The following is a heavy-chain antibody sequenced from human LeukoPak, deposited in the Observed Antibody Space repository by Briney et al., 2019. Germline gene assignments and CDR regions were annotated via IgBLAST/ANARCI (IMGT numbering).Heavy chain of an antibody. CDR2: IIPILGIA. CDR1: GGTFSSYT. CDR3: ARVRWGNYYYYYGMDV. D-gene: IGHD7-27*01. J-gene: IGHJ6*02. Sequence: GSSVKVSCKASGGTFSSYTISWVRQAPGQGLEWMGRIIPILGIANYAQKFQGRVTITADKSTSTAYTELSSLRSEDTAVYYCARVRWGNYYYYYGMDVWGQGTTVTVSS. V-gene: IGHV1-69*02.